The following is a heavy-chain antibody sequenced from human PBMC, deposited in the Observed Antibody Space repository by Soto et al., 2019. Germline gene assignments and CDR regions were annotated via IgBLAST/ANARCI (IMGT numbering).Heavy chain of an antibody. CDR1: GGTFSSYT. Sequence: SVKVSCKASGGTFSSYTISWVRQAPGQGLEWMGRIIPILGIANYAQKFQGRVTITADKSTSTAYMELSSLRSEDTAVYYCARDKGSSRTEFDPWGQGTLVTVSS. CDR2: IIPILGIA. CDR3: ARDKGSSRTEFDP. D-gene: IGHD2-2*01. J-gene: IGHJ5*02. V-gene: IGHV1-69*04.